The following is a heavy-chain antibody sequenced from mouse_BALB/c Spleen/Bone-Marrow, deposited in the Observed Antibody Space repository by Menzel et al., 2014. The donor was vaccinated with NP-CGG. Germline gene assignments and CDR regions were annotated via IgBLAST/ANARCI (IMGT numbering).Heavy chain of an antibody. Sequence: VQLQQSGPGLVKPSQSLSLTCTVTGYSITSDYAWNWIQQFPGNKLEWMGYISYSGITSYNPSLKSRISITRDTSKNQFFLQLNSVTTEDTATYYCARRYYAMDYWGQGTSVTVSS. CDR3: ARRYYAMDY. J-gene: IGHJ4*01. CDR2: ISYSGIT. V-gene: IGHV3-2*02. CDR1: GYSITSDYA.